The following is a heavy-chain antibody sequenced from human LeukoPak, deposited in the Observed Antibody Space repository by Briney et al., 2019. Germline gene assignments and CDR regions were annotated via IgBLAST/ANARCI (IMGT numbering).Heavy chain of an antibody. CDR1: GFGFSNFW. Sequence: GGSLRLSCAASGFGFSNFWMSWVRQAPGKGPEWVANIKEDGSLKNYVDSVEGRFTVSRDNAKNTLYLQMNSLRLEDTAVYYCVRDWAPASMQAAPFDCWGQGTLGTVSS. J-gene: IGHJ4*02. V-gene: IGHV3-7*01. CDR3: VRDWAPASMQAAPFDC. CDR2: IKEDGSLK. D-gene: IGHD2/OR15-2a*01.